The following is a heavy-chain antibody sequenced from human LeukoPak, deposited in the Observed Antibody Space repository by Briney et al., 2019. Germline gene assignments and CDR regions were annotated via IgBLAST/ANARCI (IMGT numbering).Heavy chain of an antibody. D-gene: IGHD2-8*01. Sequence: GGSLRLSCAASGFTFSSYAMSWVRQAPGKGLEWVSSISSSSSYIYYADSVKGRFTISRDNAKNSLYLQMNSLRAEDTAVYYCARYCTNGVCYPFDYWGQGTLVTVSS. V-gene: IGHV3-21*01. J-gene: IGHJ4*02. CDR2: ISSSSSYI. CDR3: ARYCTNGVCYPFDY. CDR1: GFTFSSYA.